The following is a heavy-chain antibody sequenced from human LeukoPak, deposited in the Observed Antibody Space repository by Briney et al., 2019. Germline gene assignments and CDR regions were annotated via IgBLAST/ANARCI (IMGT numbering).Heavy chain of an antibody. CDR1: GGSISSYY. D-gene: IGHD3-10*01. J-gene: IGHJ6*03. CDR3: ARGPYGSGSYYIYXYYMXV. CDR2: IYYSGST. V-gene: IGHV4-59*01. Sequence: SETLSLTCTVSGGSISSYYWSWIRQPPGKGLEWIGYIYYSGSTNYNPSLKSRVTISVDTSKNQFSLKLSSVTAADTAVYYCARGPYGSGSYYIYXYYMXVWGKGTTVT.